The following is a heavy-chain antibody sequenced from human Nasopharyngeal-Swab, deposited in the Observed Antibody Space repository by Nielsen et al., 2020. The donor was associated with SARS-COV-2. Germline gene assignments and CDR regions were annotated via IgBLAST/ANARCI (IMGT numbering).Heavy chain of an antibody. J-gene: IGHJ4*02. Sequence: SLKISCAASGFTFDDYAMHWVRQAPGKGLEWVSGISWNSGSIGYADSVKGRFTISRDNAKNSLYLQMNSLRAEDTALYYCAKGARFGELLPDYFDYWSQGTLVTVSS. CDR1: GFTFDDYA. V-gene: IGHV3-9*01. CDR3: AKGARFGELLPDYFDY. CDR2: ISWNSGSI. D-gene: IGHD3-10*01.